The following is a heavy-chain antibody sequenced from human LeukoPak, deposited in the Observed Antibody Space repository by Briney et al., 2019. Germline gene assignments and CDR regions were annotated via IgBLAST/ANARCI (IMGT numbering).Heavy chain of an antibody. CDR2: IYPGDSDT. CDR3: ARRVTNSWYYLDY. J-gene: IGHJ4*02. D-gene: IGHD6-13*01. CDR1: GYSFTSYW. V-gene: IGHV5-51*01. Sequence: PGESLKISCKGSGYSFTSYWSAWVRQMPGEGLEWMGIIYPGDSDTRYSPSFQGQVTISADKSNSTAYLQWRSLKASDTAMYYCARRVTNSWYYLDYWGQGTLVTVSS.